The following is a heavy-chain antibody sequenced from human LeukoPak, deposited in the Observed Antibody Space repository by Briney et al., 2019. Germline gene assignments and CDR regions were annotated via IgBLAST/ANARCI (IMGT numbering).Heavy chain of an antibody. CDR3: ARAAFRYSGYDFPLDSNGMDV. Sequence: SETLSLTCTVSGGSISSYYWSWIRQPPGKRLEWIGYIYYSGSTNYNPSLKSRVTISVDTSKNQFSLKLSSVTAADTAVYYCARAAFRYSGYDFPLDSNGMDVWGQGTTVTVSS. D-gene: IGHD5-12*01. V-gene: IGHV4-59*12. CDR1: GGSISSYY. J-gene: IGHJ6*02. CDR2: IYYSGST.